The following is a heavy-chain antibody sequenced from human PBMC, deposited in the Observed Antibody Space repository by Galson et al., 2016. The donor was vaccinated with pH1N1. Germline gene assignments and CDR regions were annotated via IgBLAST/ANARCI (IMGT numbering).Heavy chain of an antibody. Sequence: SETLSLTCSVSGGPISDWFWSWFRQPAGKGLEWIGRVYSSGSTNYNPSLKSRVTMSVDRSKNQFSLKLTSVTAADTVVYYCATGDKEFVHWGQGTMIIVSS. CDR3: ATGDKEFVH. V-gene: IGHV4-4*07. CDR1: GGPISDWF. D-gene: IGHD7-27*01. J-gene: IGHJ3*01. CDR2: VYSSGST.